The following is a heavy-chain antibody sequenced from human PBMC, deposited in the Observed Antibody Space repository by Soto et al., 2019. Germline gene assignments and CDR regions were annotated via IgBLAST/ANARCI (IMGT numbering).Heavy chain of an antibody. D-gene: IGHD3-10*01. CDR3: AHRSMTRGGFDS. J-gene: IGHJ4*02. CDR2: IDGDDEK. V-gene: IGHV2-5*02. CDR1: GFSLSTNVVA. Sequence: QITLKESGPPLMKPTQTLTLTCSFSGFSLSTNVVAVGWIRQPPEKALEWLALIDGDDEKRYSPSLKSRLTITKDTSKNHVVLAMTNMDPGDTATYYCAHRSMTRGGFDSWGQGTLVTVSS.